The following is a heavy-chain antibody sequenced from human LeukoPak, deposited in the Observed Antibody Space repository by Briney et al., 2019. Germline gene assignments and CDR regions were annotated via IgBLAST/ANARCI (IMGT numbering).Heavy chain of an antibody. CDR1: GGSISSGGYY. J-gene: IGHJ4*02. CDR2: IYYSGST. D-gene: IGHD3-9*01. CDR3: ARDLPPAGLRYFDWLSQPFDY. V-gene: IGHV4-31*03. Sequence: RPSETLSLTCTVSGGSISSGGYYWSWIRQHPGKGLEWIGYIYYSGSTYYNPSLKSRVTISVDTSKNRFSLKLSSVTAADTAVYYCARDLPPAGLRYFDWLSQPFDYWGQGTLVTVSS.